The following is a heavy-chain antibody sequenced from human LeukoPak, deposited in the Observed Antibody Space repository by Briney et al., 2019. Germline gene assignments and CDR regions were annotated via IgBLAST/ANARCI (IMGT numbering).Heavy chain of an antibody. D-gene: IGHD3-3*01. J-gene: IGHJ4*02. CDR2: INAGNGNT. V-gene: IGHV1-3*03. Sequence: ASVKVSCKASGYTFTSYAMHWVRQAPGQRLEWMGWINAGNGNTKYSQEFQGRVTITRDTSASTAYMELSSLRSEDMAVYYCARGPGYDFWSGYYTGGGGYDYWGQGTLVTVSS. CDR1: GYTFTSYA. CDR3: ARGPGYDFWSGYYTGGGGYDY.